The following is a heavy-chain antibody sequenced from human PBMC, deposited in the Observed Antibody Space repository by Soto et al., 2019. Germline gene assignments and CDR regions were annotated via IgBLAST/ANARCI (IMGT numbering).Heavy chain of an antibody. D-gene: IGHD6-13*01. V-gene: IGHV1-69*13. CDR1: GGTFSSYA. J-gene: IGHJ4*02. Sequence: SVKVSCKASGGTFSSYAISWVRQAPGQGLEWMGGIIPIFGTANYAQKFQGRVTITADESTSTAYMELSSLRSEDTAVYYCASGVAAAGLKNFDYWGQGTLVTVSS. CDR2: IIPIFGTA. CDR3: ASGVAAAGLKNFDY.